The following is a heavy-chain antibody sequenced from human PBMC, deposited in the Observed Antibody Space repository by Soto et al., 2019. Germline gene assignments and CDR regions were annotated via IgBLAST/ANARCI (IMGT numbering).Heavy chain of an antibody. CDR2: ISYDGSNK. CDR3: ARYDYGDYAVDY. Sequence: QVQLVESGGGVVQSGRSLRLSCAASGFTFSSYAMDWVRQAPGKGLEWVALISYDGSNKYYADSVKGRFTISRDNSKNTLSLQMNSLRPGETAVYYCARYDYGDYAVDYWGKGTLVTVSS. D-gene: IGHD4-17*01. J-gene: IGHJ4*02. CDR1: GFTFSSYA. V-gene: IGHV3-30-3*01.